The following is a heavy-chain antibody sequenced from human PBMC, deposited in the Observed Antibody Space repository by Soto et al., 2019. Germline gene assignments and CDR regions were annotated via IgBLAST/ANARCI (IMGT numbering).Heavy chain of an antibody. CDR3: ARDDNSGYYPIY. D-gene: IGHD3-22*01. Sequence: ASVKVSCKASGYTFTDYYIHWVRQAPGQGLEWMGWVNPNGGDTSYAQKFQGRVTMTRDTSISTAYVELSRLTSDDTAVYYCARDDNSGYYPIYWGQGTLVTVSS. CDR2: VNPNGGDT. CDR1: GYTFTDYY. J-gene: IGHJ4*02. V-gene: IGHV1-2*02.